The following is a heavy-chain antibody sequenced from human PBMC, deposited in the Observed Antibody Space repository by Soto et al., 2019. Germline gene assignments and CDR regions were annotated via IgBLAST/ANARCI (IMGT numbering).Heavy chain of an antibody. V-gene: IGHV4-39*01. Sequence: SETLSLTCTVSGGSISSSSYYWGWIRQPPGKGLEWIGSIYYSGSTYYNPSLKSRVTISVDTSKNQFSLKLSSVTAADTAVYFCVEAATTLRDWYDPWSRGTLVTVSS. CDR2: IYYSGST. CDR1: GGSISSSSYY. D-gene: IGHD2-15*01. J-gene: IGHJ5*02. CDR3: VEAATTLRDWYDP.